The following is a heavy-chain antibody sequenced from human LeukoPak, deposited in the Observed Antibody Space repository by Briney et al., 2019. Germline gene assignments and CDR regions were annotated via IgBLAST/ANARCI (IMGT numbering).Heavy chain of an antibody. CDR2: INAGNGNT. CDR3: ARDRLRFSGYLNWFDP. Sequence: ASVKVSCEASGYTFTSYAMHWVRQAPGQRLEWMGWINAGNGNTKYSQRFQGRVTITRDTSASTAYMELSSLRSEDTAVYYCARDRLRFSGYLNWFDPWGQGTLVTVSS. CDR1: GYTFTSYA. D-gene: IGHD3-22*01. V-gene: IGHV1-3*01. J-gene: IGHJ5*02.